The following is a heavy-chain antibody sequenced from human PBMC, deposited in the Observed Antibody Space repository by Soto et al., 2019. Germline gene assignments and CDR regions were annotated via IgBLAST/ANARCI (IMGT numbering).Heavy chain of an antibody. CDR3: AKDGGFAIVGAAHFDY. V-gene: IGHV3-30*18. CDR2: ISYDGSNK. D-gene: IGHD1-26*01. J-gene: IGHJ4*02. CDR1: GFTFSSYG. Sequence: GGSLRLSCAASGFTFSSYGMHWVRQAPGKGLEWVAVISYDGSNKYYADSVKGRFTISRDNSKNTLYLQMNSLRAEDTAVYYCAKDGGFAIVGAAHFDYWGQGTLVTVSS.